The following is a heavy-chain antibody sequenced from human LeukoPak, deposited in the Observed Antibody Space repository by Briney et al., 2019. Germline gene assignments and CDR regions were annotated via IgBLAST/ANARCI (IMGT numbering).Heavy chain of an antibody. J-gene: IGHJ4*02. V-gene: IGHV4-34*01. CDR1: GVSFSGYY. CDR3: AREDDFVWGSYRYFDY. D-gene: IGHD3-16*02. CDR2: INHSGST. Sequence: PSETLSLTSAVYGVSFSGYYWSWIRQPPGKGLEWIGEINHSGSTNYNPSLKSRVTISVDTSKNQFSLKLSSVTAADTAVYYCAREDDFVWGSYRYFDYWGQGTLVTVSS.